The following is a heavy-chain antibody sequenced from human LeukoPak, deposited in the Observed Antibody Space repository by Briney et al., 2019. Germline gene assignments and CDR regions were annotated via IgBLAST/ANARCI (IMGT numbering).Heavy chain of an antibody. J-gene: IGHJ4*02. CDR1: GGTFSSYA. Sequence: ASVKVSCKASGGTFSSYAISWVRQAPGQGLEWMGGIIPIFGTANYAQKFQGRVTITADESTSTAYMELSSLRSEDTAVYYCARRGLTIFGVAEEYYFDYWGQGTLVTVSS. CDR2: IIPIFGTA. D-gene: IGHD3-3*01. CDR3: ARRGLTIFGVAEEYYFDY. V-gene: IGHV1-69*13.